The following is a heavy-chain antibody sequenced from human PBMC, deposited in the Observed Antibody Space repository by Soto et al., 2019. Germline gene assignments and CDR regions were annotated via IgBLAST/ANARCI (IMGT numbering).Heavy chain of an antibody. CDR1: GFSFKNAW. CDR2: IKNKNDGGTT. V-gene: IGHV3-15*07. J-gene: IGHJ4*01. Sequence: DVELVESGGGLVKPGGSLTLSCAASGFSFKNAWMNWVRQAPGKGLEWGGRIKNKNDGGTTDYAAFVKGRFTISRDASENTLYLHMNGLKTEDTGVYFCTGLWFGEIYNYWGQGSLVTVSS. CDR3: TGLWFGEIYNY. D-gene: IGHD3-10*01.